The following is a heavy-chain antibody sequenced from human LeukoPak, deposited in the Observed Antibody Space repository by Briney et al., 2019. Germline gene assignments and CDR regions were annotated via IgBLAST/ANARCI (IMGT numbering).Heavy chain of an antibody. CDR1: GFTFSSYA. V-gene: IGHV3-23*01. D-gene: IGHD1-14*01. CDR3: AKDQPVAYPPYYYYGMDV. J-gene: IGHJ6*02. Sequence: GGSLRLSCAASGFTFSSYAMSWVRQAPGKGLEWVSAISGSGGSTYYADSVKGRFTISRENSKNTLYLQMNSLRAEDTAVYYCAKDQPVAYPPYYYYGMDVWGQGTTVTVSS. CDR2: ISGSGGST.